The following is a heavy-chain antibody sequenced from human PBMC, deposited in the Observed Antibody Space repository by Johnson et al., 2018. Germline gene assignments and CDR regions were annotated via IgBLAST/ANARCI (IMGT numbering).Heavy chain of an antibody. CDR3: ARVGGYRYMDV. J-gene: IGHJ6*03. V-gene: IGHV4-61*02. D-gene: IGHD2-15*01. Sequence: QVQLQESGPGLVKXSQTXSLXCTVSGGSISSGSYYWSWIRQPAGKGLEWIGRIHTSGSTSYNPSLKSPITISVDTSQNQFSLQLSSVTAADTAVYYCARVGGYRYMDVWGKGTTVTVSS. CDR1: GGSISSGSYY. CDR2: IHTSGST.